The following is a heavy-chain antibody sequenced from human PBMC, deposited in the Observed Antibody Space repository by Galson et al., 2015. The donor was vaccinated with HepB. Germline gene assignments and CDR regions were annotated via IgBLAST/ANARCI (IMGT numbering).Heavy chain of an antibody. D-gene: IGHD3-10*01. J-gene: IGHJ4*02. Sequence: SLRLSCAASGFTFSSYSMNWVRQAPGKGLEWVSSVSSSSSYIYYADSVKGRFTISRDNAKNSLYLQMNSLRAEDTAVYYCASDYGSGSYYKGIEGYWGQGTLVTVSS. CDR1: GFTFSSYS. CDR2: VSSSSSYI. CDR3: ASDYGSGSYYKGIEGY. V-gene: IGHV3-21*01.